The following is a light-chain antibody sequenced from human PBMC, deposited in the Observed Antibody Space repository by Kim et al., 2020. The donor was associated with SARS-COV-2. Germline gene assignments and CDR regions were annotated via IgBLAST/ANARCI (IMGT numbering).Light chain of an antibody. CDR2: RDS. V-gene: IGLV10-54*04. CDR3: SAWDSSLSAWV. Sequence: QAATLTCTGNNNNVGKRGAAWQQQIQSHPPRFLSDRDSSRPSGISQRFSASRSGTTASLTITGVQPEDEADYYCSAWDSSLSAWVFGGGTQLTVL. CDR1: NNNVGKRG. J-gene: IGLJ3*02.